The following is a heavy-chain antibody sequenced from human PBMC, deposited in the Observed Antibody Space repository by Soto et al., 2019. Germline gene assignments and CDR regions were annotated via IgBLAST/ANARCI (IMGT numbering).Heavy chain of an antibody. CDR3: TRSPDGSASRYFDY. D-gene: IGHD1-1*01. Sequence: HPGGSLRLSCAASGFSFSDHYMDWVRQAPGKGLEWVGRTRNKANFYTTEYAASVKGRFSISRDDSKNSLYLQMNSLKSEDTAVYYCTRSPDGSASRYFDYWGQGT. V-gene: IGHV3-72*01. CDR2: TRNKANFYTT. CDR1: GFSFSDHY. J-gene: IGHJ4*02.